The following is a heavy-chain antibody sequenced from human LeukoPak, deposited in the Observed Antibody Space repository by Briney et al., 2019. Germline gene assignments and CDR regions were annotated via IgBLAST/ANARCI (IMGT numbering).Heavy chain of an antibody. CDR2: IIPIFGTA. D-gene: IGHD2-8*01. CDR3: ARRYCTNGVCYALNY. Sequence: SVKVSCKASGGTFSSYAISWVRQAPGQGLEWMGGIIPIFGTANYAQKFQGRVTITTDESTSTAYMELSSLRSEDTAVYYCARRYCTNGVCYALNYWGQGTLVTVSS. V-gene: IGHV1-69*05. CDR1: GGTFSSYA. J-gene: IGHJ4*02.